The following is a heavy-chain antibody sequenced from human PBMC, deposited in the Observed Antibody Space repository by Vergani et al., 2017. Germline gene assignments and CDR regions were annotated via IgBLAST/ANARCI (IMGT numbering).Heavy chain of an antibody. D-gene: IGHD1-7*01. CDR3: VYRKAECGTTGCVCPFYCYYYMDV. CDR1: GFSLNTRGVS. J-gene: IGHJ6*03. CDR2: IYWNDDQ. V-gene: IGHV2-5*04. Sequence: QITLKESGPTLVKPTQTLTLTCTFSGFSLNTRGVSVAWIRQPPGKALDWLALIYWNDDQHYSPSLNNSVTITKDTSKNQVVLTMTNMDYVDTGTYYGVYRKAECGTTGCVCPFYCYYYMDVWGKGATVSVSS.